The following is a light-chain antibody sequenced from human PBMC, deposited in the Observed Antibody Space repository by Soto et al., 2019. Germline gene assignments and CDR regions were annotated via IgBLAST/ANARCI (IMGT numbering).Light chain of an antibody. Sequence: QSALTQPRSVSGSPGQSVTISCTGTSGDVGGYNYVSWYQHHPGKAPKVMIYDVTKRPSGVPDRFSGSKSGNTASLTISGLQAEDEADYYCCSYAGSYTWIFGGGTKLTVL. CDR1: SGDVGGYNY. V-gene: IGLV2-11*01. J-gene: IGLJ2*01. CDR3: CSYAGSYTWI. CDR2: DVT.